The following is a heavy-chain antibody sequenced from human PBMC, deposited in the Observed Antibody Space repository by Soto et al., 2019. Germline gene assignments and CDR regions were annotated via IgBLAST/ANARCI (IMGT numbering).Heavy chain of an antibody. V-gene: IGHV3-11*01. CDR3: ARCLLGVGDPFDI. D-gene: IGHD2-15*01. J-gene: IGHJ3*02. CDR2: ISDSGSVT. Sequence: QVQLVDSGGGLVKPGGSLRLSCAASGFTFSNYYMTWILQAPGKGLEWISYISDSGSVTYYADSVQGRFSISRDNAKNSLFLEMNDLRVDETAVYYCARCLLGVGDPFDIWGQGTMVTVSS. CDR1: GFTFSNYY.